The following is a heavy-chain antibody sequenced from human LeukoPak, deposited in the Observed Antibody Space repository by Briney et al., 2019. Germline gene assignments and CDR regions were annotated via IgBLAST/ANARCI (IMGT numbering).Heavy chain of an antibody. Sequence: GGSLRLSCAASGFTFNTYGMSWVRQAPGKGLEWVGRIKSKTDGGTTDYAAPVKGRFTISRDDSKNTLYPQMNSLKTEDTAVYYCTTEKSLWFGESEYAFDIWGQGTMVTVSS. CDR1: GFTFNTYG. CDR3: TTEKSLWFGESEYAFDI. D-gene: IGHD3-10*01. V-gene: IGHV3-15*01. CDR2: IKSKTDGGTT. J-gene: IGHJ3*02.